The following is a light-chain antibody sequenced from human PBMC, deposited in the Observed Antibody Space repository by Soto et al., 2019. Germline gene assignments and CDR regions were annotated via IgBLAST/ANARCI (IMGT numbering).Light chain of an antibody. J-gene: IGKJ2*02. CDR3: QQYGSSRT. V-gene: IGKV3-20*01. Sequence: EIVLTQSPGTLSLSPGERATLSCRASQSFSSSYLAWYQQKPGQAPRLLIYGASSRATGISDRFSGSGSGKDFTLTISRLEPEDFAVYYCQQYGSSRTFGQGTKLEIK. CDR1: QSFSSSY. CDR2: GAS.